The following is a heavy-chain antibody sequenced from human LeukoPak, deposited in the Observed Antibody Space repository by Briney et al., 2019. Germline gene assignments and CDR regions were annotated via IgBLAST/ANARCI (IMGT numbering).Heavy chain of an antibody. Sequence: HPWGSLRLSCAASGFTFSNYTMTWVRHAPAKGLEWASAMSGSGGKTYYADSVKVRFTISRDSSQNTLYLQMNNLRADDTAVYYCAKGKRVGAPYYFDSWGQGTLVTVSS. CDR1: GFTFSNYT. CDR2: MSGSGGKT. CDR3: AKGKRVGAPYYFDS. J-gene: IGHJ4*02. D-gene: IGHD1-26*01. V-gene: IGHV3-23*01.